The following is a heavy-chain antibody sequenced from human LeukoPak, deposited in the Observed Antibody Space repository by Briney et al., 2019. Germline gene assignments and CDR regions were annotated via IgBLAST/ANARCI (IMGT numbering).Heavy chain of an antibody. V-gene: IGHV4-34*01. Sequence: SETLSLTCAVYGGSFSGYYWSWIRQPPGKGLEWIGEINHSGSTSYNPSLKSRVTISVDTSKNQFSLKLSSVTAADTAVYYCARGQRSGSYSAYWGQGTLVTVSS. J-gene: IGHJ4*02. CDR2: INHSGST. CDR3: ARGQRSGSYSAY. D-gene: IGHD1-26*01. CDR1: GGSFSGYY.